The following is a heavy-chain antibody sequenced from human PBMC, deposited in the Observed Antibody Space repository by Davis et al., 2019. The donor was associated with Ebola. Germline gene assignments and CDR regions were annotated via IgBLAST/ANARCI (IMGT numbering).Heavy chain of an antibody. J-gene: IGHJ4*02. Sequence: ASVKVSCKASGYTFTSYDINWVRQATGQGLEWMGWMNPNSGNTGYAQKFQGRVTMTRNTSISTAFMELRSLRSDDTAVYYCARGSHTSPLRPWGQGTLVTVSS. CDR3: ARGSHTSPLRP. CDR2: MNPNSGNT. V-gene: IGHV1-8*01. CDR1: GYTFTSYD. D-gene: IGHD6-25*01.